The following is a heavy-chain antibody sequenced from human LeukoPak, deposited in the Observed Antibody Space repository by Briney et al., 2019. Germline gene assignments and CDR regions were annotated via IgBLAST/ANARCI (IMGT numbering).Heavy chain of an antibody. Sequence: TPSQTLSLTCAVSGGSISSGGYSWSWIRQPPGKGLEWIGYIYHSGSTYYNPSLKSRVTISVDRSKNQFSLKLSSVTAADTAVYYCARDGMGSGGSHWGQGTLVTVSS. CDR3: ARDGMGSGGSH. D-gene: IGHD2-15*01. V-gene: IGHV4-30-2*01. CDR1: GGSISSGGYS. CDR2: IYHSGST. J-gene: IGHJ4*02.